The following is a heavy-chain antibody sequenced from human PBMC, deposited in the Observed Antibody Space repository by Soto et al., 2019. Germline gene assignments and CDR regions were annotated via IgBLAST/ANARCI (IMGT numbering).Heavy chain of an antibody. J-gene: IGHJ4*02. CDR3: VREDGVVGVPSAFDS. CDR1: GFTLTAYT. V-gene: IGHV3-21*02. CDR2: INGRSNYK. Sequence: EVQLVESGGGLVAPGGSLRLSCVASGFTLTAYTMNWVRQAPGTGLEWVSSINGRSNYKYYSDSVKGRFTISRDNTQNSLFLQMSRLGPEDTATYYCVREDGVVGVPSAFDSWGQGTLVTVSS. D-gene: IGHD1-26*01.